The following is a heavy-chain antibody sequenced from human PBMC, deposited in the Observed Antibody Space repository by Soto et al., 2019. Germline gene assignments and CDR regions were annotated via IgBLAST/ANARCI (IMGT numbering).Heavy chain of an antibody. D-gene: IGHD3-22*01. CDR1: GFTFSSYA. Sequence: GGSLRLSCAASGFTFSSYAMSWVRQAPGKGLEWVSAISGSGGSTYYADSVKGRFTISRDNSKNTLYLQMNSLRAEDTAVYYCAKTHDSSGYYYVGFDYWGQGTLVTVSS. J-gene: IGHJ4*02. CDR3: AKTHDSSGYYYVGFDY. V-gene: IGHV3-23*01. CDR2: ISGSGGST.